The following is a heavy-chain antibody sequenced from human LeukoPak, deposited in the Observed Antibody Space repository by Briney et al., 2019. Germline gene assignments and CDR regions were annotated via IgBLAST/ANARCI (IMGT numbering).Heavy chain of an antibody. CDR2: ISSSGSTI. CDR3: AKYISGSYYSFDY. Sequence: PGGSLRLSCAASGFTFSSYEMNWVRQAPGKGREWVSYISSSGSTIYYADSVKGRFTISRDNFKNTLFLQMNSLRAEDTAVYFCAKYISGSYYSFDYWGQGTLVTVSS. J-gene: IGHJ4*02. V-gene: IGHV3-48*03. CDR1: GFTFSSYE. D-gene: IGHD3-10*01.